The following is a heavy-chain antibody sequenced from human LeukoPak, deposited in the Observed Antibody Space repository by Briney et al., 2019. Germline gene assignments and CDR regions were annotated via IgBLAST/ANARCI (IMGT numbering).Heavy chain of an antibody. CDR3: ARLLRGGRDTPMVTMIVVPAKSGAFDI. CDR2: INHSGST. Sequence: SETLSLTCAVYGGSFSGYYWSWIRQPPGKGLEWIGEINHSGSTNYNPSLKSRVTISVDTSKNQFSLKLSSVTPADAAVYYCARLLRGGRDTPMVTMIVVPAKSGAFDIWGQGTMVTVSS. J-gene: IGHJ3*02. CDR1: GGSFSGYY. D-gene: IGHD3-22*01. V-gene: IGHV4-34*01.